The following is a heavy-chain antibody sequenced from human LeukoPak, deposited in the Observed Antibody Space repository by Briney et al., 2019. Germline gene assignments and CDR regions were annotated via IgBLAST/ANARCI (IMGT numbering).Heavy chain of an antibody. Sequence: GESLKISCRGSGYSFTSYWIGWVRQMPGKGLEWMGIIYPGDSDTRYSPSLQGQVTISADKSISTAYLQWSSLKASDTAMYYCARHGLGIQLWSGYYYGMDVWGKGTTVTVSS. CDR1: GYSFTSYW. CDR2: IYPGDSDT. J-gene: IGHJ6*04. V-gene: IGHV5-51*01. D-gene: IGHD5-18*01. CDR3: ARHGLGIQLWSGYYYGMDV.